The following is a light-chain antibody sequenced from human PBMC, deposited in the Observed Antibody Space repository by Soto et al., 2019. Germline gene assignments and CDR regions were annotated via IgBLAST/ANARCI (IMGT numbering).Light chain of an antibody. CDR3: SSYTSSTTRV. CDR1: SSDVGDYNY. CDR2: DVS. Sequence: QSALTQPASVSGSPGQSITISCTGTSSDVGDYNYVSWYQQHPGKAPKLMIYDVSNRPSGVSNRFSGYKSGSTASLTISGLQAEDEADYYGSSYTSSTTRVFGTGTKVTVL. V-gene: IGLV2-14*01. J-gene: IGLJ1*01.